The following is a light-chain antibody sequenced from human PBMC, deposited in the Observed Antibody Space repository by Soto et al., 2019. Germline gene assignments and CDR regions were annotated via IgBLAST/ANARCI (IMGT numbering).Light chain of an antibody. Sequence: EVVMTQSPATPSVSPGERATLSCRASQTVSRNLAWHQQRPGQAPRLLIYDISNRAAGVPARFSGSGSETEFTLTIRSLQSEDFAVYFCQQYNNWPSFGQGTRLEIK. V-gene: IGKV3-15*01. CDR2: DIS. CDR3: QQYNNWPS. J-gene: IGKJ5*01. CDR1: QTVSRN.